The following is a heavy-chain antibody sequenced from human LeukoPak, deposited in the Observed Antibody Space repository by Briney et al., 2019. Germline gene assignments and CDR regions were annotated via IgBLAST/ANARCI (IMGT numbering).Heavy chain of an antibody. Sequence: PSETLSLTCTVSGGSISSSSFYWGWIRQPPGKGLEWIGSIYYSGSTYYNPSLKSRVTISVDTSKNQFSLKLTSVTAADTAVYYCASEHYDFWSGYLTPPSNYWGQGTLVTVSS. CDR1: GGSISSSSFY. CDR2: IYYSGST. CDR3: ASEHYDFWSGYLTPPSNY. D-gene: IGHD3-3*01. J-gene: IGHJ4*02. V-gene: IGHV4-39*02.